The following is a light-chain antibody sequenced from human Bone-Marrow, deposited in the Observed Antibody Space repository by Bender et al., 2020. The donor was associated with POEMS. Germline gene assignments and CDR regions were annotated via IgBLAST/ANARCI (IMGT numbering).Light chain of an antibody. Sequence: QSVLTQAPSASGTPGQRVTISCSGSYSNIGRHTVNWYQQLPGAAPKLLIYSTDQRPSGVADRFSGSKSGNAATLTGGGHQAEEDADYYGGSEAGRNSCVFGTGTKVTVL. CDR3: GSEAGRNSCV. CDR1: YSNIGRHT. J-gene: IGLJ1*01. CDR2: STD. V-gene: IGLV1-44*01.